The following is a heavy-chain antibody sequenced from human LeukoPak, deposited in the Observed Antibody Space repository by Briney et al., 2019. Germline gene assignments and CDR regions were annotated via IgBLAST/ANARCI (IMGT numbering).Heavy chain of an antibody. V-gene: IGHV4-39*01. D-gene: IGHD6-13*01. J-gene: IGHJ4*02. CDR3: ARAEQQLDIDC. Sequence: SETLSLTCTVSGGSISNNNYYWAWIRQPPGKGLECIGSIYYSGSPYYNPSLKSRVTISVDTSKNQFSLRLSSVTAADTAVYYCARAEQQLDIDCWGQGTLVTVSS. CDR2: IYYSGSP. CDR1: GGSISNNNYY.